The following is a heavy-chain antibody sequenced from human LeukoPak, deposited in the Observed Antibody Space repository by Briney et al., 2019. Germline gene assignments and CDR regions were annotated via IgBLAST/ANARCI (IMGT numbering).Heavy chain of an antibody. J-gene: IGHJ5*01. Sequence: SETLSLTGAVSGGSINSRSISWSRIRQPPENGLEWIGSIYHSGSASYNPSLRSRVTISVDRSKNQFSLKLSSVTAADAAVYYCARGGGTVTTVPDCDWFDSWGQGTLVTVSS. CDR2: IYHSGSA. V-gene: IGHV4-30-2*01. CDR1: GGSINSRSIS. CDR3: ARGGGTVTTVPDCDWFDS. D-gene: IGHD4-17*01.